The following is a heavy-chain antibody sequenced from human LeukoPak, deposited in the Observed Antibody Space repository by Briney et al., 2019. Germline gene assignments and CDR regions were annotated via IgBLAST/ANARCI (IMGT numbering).Heavy chain of an antibody. CDR3: ARANYGSGSYYLDY. CDR2: IYYSGST. D-gene: IGHD3-10*01. J-gene: IGHJ4*02. V-gene: IGHV4-59*01. CDR1: GGSISSYY. Sequence: PSETLSLTCTVSGGSISSYYWSWIRQPPGKGLEWIGYIYYSGSTNYNPSLKSRVTISVDTSKNQFSLKLSSVTAADTAVYYCARANYGSGSYYLDYWGQGTLVTVSS.